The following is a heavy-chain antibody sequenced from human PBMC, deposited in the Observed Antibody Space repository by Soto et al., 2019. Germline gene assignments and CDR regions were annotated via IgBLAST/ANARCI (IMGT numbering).Heavy chain of an antibody. D-gene: IGHD3-22*01. J-gene: IGHJ6*02. Sequence: WASVKVSCKASGYTFTSYYMHWVRQAPGQGLEWMGIINPSGGSTSYAQKFQGRVTMTRDTSTSTVYMELSSLRSEDTAVYYCSLLGGSYYYDSSGYSQHYYYYYGMDVWGQGTTVTVSS. CDR2: INPSGGST. V-gene: IGHV1-46*03. CDR1: GYTFTSYY. CDR3: SLLGGSYYYDSSGYSQHYYYYYGMDV.